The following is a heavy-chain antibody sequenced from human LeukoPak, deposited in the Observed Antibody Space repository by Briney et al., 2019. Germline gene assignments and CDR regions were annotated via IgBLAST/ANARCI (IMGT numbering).Heavy chain of an antibody. Sequence: GESLKISCKASGYSFTTYWIGWVRQMPGKGLEWVGIIYPGDSDTRYSPSFQGQVTISADKSISTAYLQWSSLKASDTAMYYCARYSSGYVPLDYYYYYMDVWGKGTTVTVSS. J-gene: IGHJ6*03. D-gene: IGHD3-22*01. CDR3: ARYSSGYVPLDYYYYYMDV. V-gene: IGHV5-51*01. CDR1: GYSFTTYW. CDR2: IYPGDSDT.